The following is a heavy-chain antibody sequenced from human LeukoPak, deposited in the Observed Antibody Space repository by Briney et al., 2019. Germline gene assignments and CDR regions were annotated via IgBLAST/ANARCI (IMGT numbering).Heavy chain of an antibody. Sequence: PSETLSFTCTVSGGSISTYDWSWIRQTPGKGLEWLGYIYHSGITNYNPSLKSRVTISKDTSTNQSSLKLSSVTAADTAVYDCARPAVGYSYGYFDYWGQGTLVIVSS. CDR1: GGSISTYD. CDR2: IYHSGIT. V-gene: IGHV4-59*01. J-gene: IGHJ4*02. D-gene: IGHD3-16*02. CDR3: ARPAVGYSYGYFDY.